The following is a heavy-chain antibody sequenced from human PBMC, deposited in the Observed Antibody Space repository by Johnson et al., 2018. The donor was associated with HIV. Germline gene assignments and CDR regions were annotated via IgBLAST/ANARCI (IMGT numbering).Heavy chain of an antibody. V-gene: IGHV3-15*01. CDR2: IKSKTDGGTT. CDR1: GFTVRDNY. Sequence: VQLVESGGGLIQPGGSLRLSCVASGFTVRDNYMNWVRQAPGQGLEWVGRIKSKTDGGTTAYAATVKGRFTISRADSKNTLYLQMNSLKTEDTAVYYCTTPLLVGANRPSEEGYNDAFDIWGQGTMVTVSS. D-gene: IGHD1-26*01. J-gene: IGHJ3*02. CDR3: TTPLLVGANRPSEEGYNDAFDI.